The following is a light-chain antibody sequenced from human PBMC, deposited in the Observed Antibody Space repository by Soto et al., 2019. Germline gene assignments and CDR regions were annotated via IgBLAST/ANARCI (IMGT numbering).Light chain of an antibody. CDR1: KGVRGN. Sequence: EIVMTQSPATLSVSPGERATLSCRPSKGVRGNLAWYQQKPAQVPSLLIYGASTRATGIPARFSGSGSGTEFTLTISSLQSEDFAVYYCQQYNNWPLFGGGTKVEIK. CDR3: QQYNNWPL. J-gene: IGKJ4*01. V-gene: IGKV3-15*01. CDR2: GAS.